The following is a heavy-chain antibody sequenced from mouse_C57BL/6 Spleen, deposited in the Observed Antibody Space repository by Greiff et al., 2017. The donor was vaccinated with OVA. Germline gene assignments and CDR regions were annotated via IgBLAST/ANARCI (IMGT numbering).Heavy chain of an antibody. V-gene: IGHV7-3*01. J-gene: IGHJ2*01. CDR2: IRNKANGYTT. D-gene: IGHD2-5*01. CDR3: ARSDYSNRGDYLDY. CDR1: GFTFTDYY. Sequence: EVQVVESGGGLVQPGGSLSLSCAASGFTFTDYYMSWVRQPPGKALEWLGFIRNKANGYTTEYSASVKGRFTISRDNSQSILYLQMNALRAEDSATYYCARSDYSNRGDYLDYWGQGTTLTVSS.